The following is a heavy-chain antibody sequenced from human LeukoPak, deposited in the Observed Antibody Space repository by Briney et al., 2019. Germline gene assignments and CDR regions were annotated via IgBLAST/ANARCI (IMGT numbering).Heavy chain of an antibody. Sequence: GGSLRLSCAVSGFAFGSEAMSWVRQSPARGLEWVASISPGGGTTYYADSVKGRFTISRDNSKNTLYLQMNSLRAEDTAVYYCAREGGYYGSRSNYDYWGQGILVAVSS. V-gene: IGHV3-23*01. CDR1: GFAFGSEA. CDR2: ISPGGGTT. CDR3: AREGGYYGSRSNYDY. J-gene: IGHJ4*02. D-gene: IGHD3-10*01.